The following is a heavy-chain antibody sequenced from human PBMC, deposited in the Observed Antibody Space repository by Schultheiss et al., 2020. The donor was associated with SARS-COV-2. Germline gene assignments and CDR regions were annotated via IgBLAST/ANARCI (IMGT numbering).Heavy chain of an antibody. D-gene: IGHD2-2*01. V-gene: IGHV3-30*07. CDR1: GFTFSSYA. CDR3: ARLRRYCSSTSCYRAYNWFDP. Sequence: GGSLRLSCAASGFTFSSYAMHWVRQAPGKGLEWVAVISYDGSNKYYADSVKGRFTISRDNSKNTLYLQMNSLRAEDTAVYYCARLRRYCSSTSCYRAYNWFDPWGQGTLVTVSS. CDR2: ISYDGSNK. J-gene: IGHJ5*02.